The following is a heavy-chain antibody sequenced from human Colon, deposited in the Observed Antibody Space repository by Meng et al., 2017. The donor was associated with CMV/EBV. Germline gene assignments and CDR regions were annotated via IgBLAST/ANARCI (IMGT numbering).Heavy chain of an antibody. D-gene: IGHD3-3*01. J-gene: IGHJ4*02. CDR2: VSGDGISA. CDR3: AKSGGETDDFWSGYYNFIDY. Sequence: GESLKISCAASGFNFDDYVMHWVRQVPGKGLEWVSLVSGDGISAYYGDSVKGRFTISRDNSKNVLYLQMNSLRTEDTALYYCAKSGGETDDFWSGYYNFIDYWGQGTPVTVSS. V-gene: IGHV3-43*02. CDR1: GFNFDDYV.